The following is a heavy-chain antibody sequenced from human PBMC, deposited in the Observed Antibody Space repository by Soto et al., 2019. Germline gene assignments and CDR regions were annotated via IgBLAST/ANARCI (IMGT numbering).Heavy chain of an antibody. CDR3: AKDRRDYCGNIVDY. D-gene: IGHD4-17*01. CDR1: GFSFRYYG. J-gene: IGHJ4*02. CDR2: ISYDGSDE. V-gene: IGHV3-30*18. Sequence: QVQLVESGGGVVQPGRSLRLSCAASGFSFRYYGMHWVRQAPGKGLEWVALISYDGSDEYYADSVKGRFTISRDNSNTTLYLQMNSPKSEATAVYYCAKDRRDYCGNIVDYWGQGTVVTVSS.